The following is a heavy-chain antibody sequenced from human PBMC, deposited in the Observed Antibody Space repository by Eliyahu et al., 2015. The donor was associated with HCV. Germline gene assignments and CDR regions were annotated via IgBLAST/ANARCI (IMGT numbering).Heavy chain of an antibody. Sequence: QVQLQQWGAGLLKPSETLSLTCAVYGGSFSGYYWSWIRQPPGKGLEWIGEINHSGSTNYNPSLKSRVTISVDTSKNQFSLKLSSVTAADTAVYYCASALRGRYDFWTPSHYYYYGMDVWGQGTTVTVSS. V-gene: IGHV4-34*01. CDR2: INHSGST. CDR3: ASALRGRYDFWTPSHYYYYGMDV. J-gene: IGHJ6*02. CDR1: GGSFSGYY. D-gene: IGHD3-3*01.